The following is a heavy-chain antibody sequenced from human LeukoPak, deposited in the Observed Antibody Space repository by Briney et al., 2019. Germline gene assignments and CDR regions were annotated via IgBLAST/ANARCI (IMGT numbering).Heavy chain of an antibody. CDR2: LSKSGNT. J-gene: IGHJ3*02. CDR3: ARARYVNSFYAFDI. V-gene: IGHV4-59*01. D-gene: IGHD3-9*01. Sequence: NTSETLSLTCTVSGGSISSYYWSWIRLPPGKGLEWIGYLSKSGNTNYSPSLKSRVTIFGDTSKNQFFLKLSSVTAADTAVYYCARARYVNSFYAFDIWGQGTLSPSLQ. CDR1: GGSISSYY.